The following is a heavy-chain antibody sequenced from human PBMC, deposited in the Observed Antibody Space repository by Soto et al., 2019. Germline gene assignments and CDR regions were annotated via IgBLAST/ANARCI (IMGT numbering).Heavy chain of an antibody. Sequence: SVKVSCKASGGGNLRDYRTTWVRRAPGQGLEWMGGIIPKLGSTNYAQNFQGRVTTTGDTSTSTVYMELSSLRSEDTAVYYCARDQKATYYDFWSSFDYWGQGTLVTVSS. CDR1: GGGNLRDYR. J-gene: IGHJ4*02. V-gene: IGHV1-69*10. D-gene: IGHD3-3*01. CDR3: ARDQKATYYDFWSSFDY. CDR2: IIPKLGST.